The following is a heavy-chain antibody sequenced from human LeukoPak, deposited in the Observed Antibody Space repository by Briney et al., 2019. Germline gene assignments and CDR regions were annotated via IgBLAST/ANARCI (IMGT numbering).Heavy chain of an antibody. CDR3: AKDATIFGVVIENYFDY. Sequence: ALRLSCAASGFTFDDYAMHWVRQAPGKGLEWVSGISWNSGSIGYADSVKGRFTISRDNAKNSLYLQMNSLRAEDTALYYCAKDATIFGVVIENYFDYWGQGTLVTVSS. CDR2: ISWNSGSI. V-gene: IGHV3-9*01. D-gene: IGHD3-3*01. J-gene: IGHJ4*02. CDR1: GFTFDDYA.